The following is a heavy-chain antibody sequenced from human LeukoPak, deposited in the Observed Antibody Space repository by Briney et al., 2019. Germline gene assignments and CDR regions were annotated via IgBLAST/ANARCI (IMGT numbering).Heavy chain of an antibody. V-gene: IGHV3-66*04. J-gene: IGHJ4*02. Sequence: PGGSLRLYCAASGLTVSSYMSWVRQAPGKGLEWVSVIYSGGSIYYADSVKGRFTISRDKSKNTLYLQMNSLRAEDTAVYYCARPPYGGVDYWGQGTLVTVSS. D-gene: IGHD4-23*01. CDR3: ARPPYGGVDY. CDR2: IYSGGSI. CDR1: GLTVSSY.